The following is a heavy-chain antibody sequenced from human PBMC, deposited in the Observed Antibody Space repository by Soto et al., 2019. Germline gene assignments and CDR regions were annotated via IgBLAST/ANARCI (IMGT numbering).Heavy chain of an antibody. CDR3: ATAADYYDSSGYRNWFDP. Sequence: QMQLVQSGAEVKKTGSSVKVSCKASGYTFTYRYLHWVRQAPGQALEWMGWITPFNGNTNYAQKFQDRVTITRDRSMSTAYMELGSLRSEDTAMYYCATAADYYDSSGYRNWFDPWGQGTLVTVSS. V-gene: IGHV1-45*02. D-gene: IGHD3-22*01. J-gene: IGHJ5*02. CDR2: ITPFNGNT. CDR1: GYTFTYRY.